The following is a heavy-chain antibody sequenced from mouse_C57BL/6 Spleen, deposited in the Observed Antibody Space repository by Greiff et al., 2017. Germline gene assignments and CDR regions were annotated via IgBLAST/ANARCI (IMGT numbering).Heavy chain of an antibody. CDR1: GYTFTSYW. CDR3: ARRIITTVVAYYFDY. Sequence: VQLQQPGAELVKPGASVKLSCKASGYTFTSYWMHWVKQRPGQGLEWIGMIHPNSGSTNYNEKFKSKATLTVDKSSSTAYMQLSSLTSEDSAVYYCARRIITTVVAYYFDYWGQGTTLTGSS. D-gene: IGHD1-1*01. CDR2: IHPNSGST. J-gene: IGHJ2*01. V-gene: IGHV1-64*01.